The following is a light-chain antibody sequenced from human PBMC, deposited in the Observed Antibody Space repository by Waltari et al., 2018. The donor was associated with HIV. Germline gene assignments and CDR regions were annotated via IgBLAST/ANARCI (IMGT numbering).Light chain of an antibody. Sequence: QSALTQPSSVSGSPGQSVTISSTGTSSDVGGYNYVSWYQQNPGKAPKFLIYDVTKRPSGVPDRFSGSKSGNTASLTISGLQAEDEADYYCCSYAGNYPVLFGGGTKLTVL. CDR1: SSDVGGYNY. CDR3: CSYAGNYPVL. V-gene: IGLV2-11*02. CDR2: DVT. J-gene: IGLJ3*02.